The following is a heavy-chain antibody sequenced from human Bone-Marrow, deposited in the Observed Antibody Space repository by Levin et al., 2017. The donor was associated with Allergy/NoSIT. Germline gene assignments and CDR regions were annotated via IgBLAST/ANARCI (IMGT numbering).Heavy chain of an antibody. Sequence: PGESLKISCAASGFIFNSYGMHWVRQAPGKGLEWVAVISSDGNNKYSADSVKGRFTISRDNSKNMMFLQMNSLRAEDTAVYYCAKDESDYDYWSGSLYGMDVWGQGTTVTVSS. V-gene: IGHV3-30*18. CDR1: GFIFNSYG. CDR2: ISSDGNNK. D-gene: IGHD3-3*01. CDR3: AKDESDYDYWSGSLYGMDV. J-gene: IGHJ6*02.